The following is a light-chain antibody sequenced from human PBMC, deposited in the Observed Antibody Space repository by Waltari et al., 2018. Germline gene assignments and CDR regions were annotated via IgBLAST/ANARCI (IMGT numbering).Light chain of an antibody. CDR2: YAS. V-gene: IGKV6-21*02. Sequence: EIVLTQSPDFQSVTPKEKVTITCRASQSIGRSLHWYQRKPGQSPNLLIKYASQSISGVPSRFSGSGSWTDFTLTITSLEAEDAATYFCHQSSKLPITFGQGTRLEI. J-gene: IGKJ5*01. CDR1: QSIGRS. CDR3: HQSSKLPIT.